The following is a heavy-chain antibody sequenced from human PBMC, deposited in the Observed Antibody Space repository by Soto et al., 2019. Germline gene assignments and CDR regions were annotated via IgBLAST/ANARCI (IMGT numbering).Heavy chain of an antibody. D-gene: IGHD3-22*01. CDR3: ARAEVLTAPFDP. V-gene: IGHV4-31*02. J-gene: IGHJ5*02. CDR2: IYYSGTT. Sequence: SETLSLTCTVSGGSISSGGYYFNWIRQHPGKGLEWIGYIYYSGTTYYNPSLKSRLTISVDTSKNQSSLKLTSVTAADTAVYYCARAEVLTAPFDPWGQGTLVTVSS. CDR1: GGSISSGGYY.